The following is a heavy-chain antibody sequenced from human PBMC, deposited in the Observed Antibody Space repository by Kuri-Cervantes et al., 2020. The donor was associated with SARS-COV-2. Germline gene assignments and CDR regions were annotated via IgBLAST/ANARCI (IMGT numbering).Heavy chain of an antibody. V-gene: IGHV4-39*01. J-gene: IGHJ3*02. CDR1: GGSISSSSYY. CDR3: ARPGGSGSYYDPHAFDI. Sequence: SETLSLTCTVSGGSISSSSYYWGWIRQPPGKGLEWIGSIYYSGSTYYNPSLKSRVTISVDTSKNQFSLKLSSVTAADTAVYYCARPGGSGSYYDPHAFDIWGQGTMVTVSS. D-gene: IGHD3-10*01. CDR2: IYYSGST.